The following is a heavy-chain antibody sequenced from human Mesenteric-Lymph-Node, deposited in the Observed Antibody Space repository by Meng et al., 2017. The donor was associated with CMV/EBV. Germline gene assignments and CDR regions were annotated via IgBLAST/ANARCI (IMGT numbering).Heavy chain of an antibody. Sequence: CKASAYTFNGYYIHWVRQAPGQGMEWMGWVNPNDGGTNYAQKFQGRVTMTRDTSISTAYMELNSLTPDDTAVYYCARGGGASKLDYWGQGTLVTVSS. D-gene: IGHD1-26*01. CDR1: AYTFNGYY. V-gene: IGHV1-2*02. CDR3: ARGGGASKLDY. CDR2: VNPNDGGT. J-gene: IGHJ4*02.